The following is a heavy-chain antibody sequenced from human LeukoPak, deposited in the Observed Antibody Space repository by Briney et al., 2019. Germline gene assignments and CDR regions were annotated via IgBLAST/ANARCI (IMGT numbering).Heavy chain of an antibody. CDR1: GYTFTSYG. D-gene: IGHD3-3*01. CDR2: INPNSGGT. CDR3: ARGLRTTFGVGLTNFDAFDI. V-gene: IGHV1-2*06. Sequence: GASVKVSCKASGYTFTSYGISWVRQAPGQGLEWMGRINPNSGGTNYAQKFQGRVTMTRDTSISTAYMELSRLRSDDTAVYYCARGLRTTFGVGLTNFDAFDIWGQGTMVTVSS. J-gene: IGHJ3*02.